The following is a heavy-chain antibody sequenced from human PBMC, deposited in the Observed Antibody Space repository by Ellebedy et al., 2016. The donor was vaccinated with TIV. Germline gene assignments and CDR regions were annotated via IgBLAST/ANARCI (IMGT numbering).Heavy chain of an antibody. D-gene: IGHD6-13*01. CDR3: ARRGVAAPGKPRYFDY. V-gene: IGHV1-69*10. J-gene: IGHJ4*02. Sequence: SVKVSXXASGGTFNSYAINWVRQARQAPGQGLEWMGGIVPMFGIAQYAQKFQGRVTITADKSTNTAYMQLSSLRSEDTAIYYCARRGVAAPGKPRYFDYWGQGTLVTVSS. CDR1: GGTFNSYA. CDR2: IVPMFGIA.